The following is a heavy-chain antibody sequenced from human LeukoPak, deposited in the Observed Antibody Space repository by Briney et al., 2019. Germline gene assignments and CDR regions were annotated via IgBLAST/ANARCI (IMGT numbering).Heavy chain of an antibody. CDR3: ARSYDFWSGYYRGAYYYYGMDV. CDR1: GYTFTGYY. CDR2: INPNSGGT. J-gene: IGHJ6*02. V-gene: IGHV1-2*06. Sequence: GASVKVSCKASGYTFTGYYMHWVRQAPGQGLEWMGRINPNSGGTNYAQKFQGRVTMTRDTSISTAYMELSRLRSHDTAVYYCARSYDFWSGYYRGAYYYYGMDVWGQGTTVTVSS. D-gene: IGHD3-3*01.